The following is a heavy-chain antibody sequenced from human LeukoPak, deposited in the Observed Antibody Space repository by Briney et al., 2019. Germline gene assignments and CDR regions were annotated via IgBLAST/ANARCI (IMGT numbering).Heavy chain of an antibody. CDR2: ISRSGSTK. CDR3: ARDGVTFDY. Sequence: GGSLRLSCAASGFTFSDYNMRWIRRAPGKGLEWVSSISRSGSTKYYADSVKGRFTISRDNAKNSLYLQMNSLRAEDTAVYYCARDGVTFDYWGQGTLVTVSS. D-gene: IGHD4-23*01. V-gene: IGHV3-11*04. CDR1: GFTFSDYN. J-gene: IGHJ4*02.